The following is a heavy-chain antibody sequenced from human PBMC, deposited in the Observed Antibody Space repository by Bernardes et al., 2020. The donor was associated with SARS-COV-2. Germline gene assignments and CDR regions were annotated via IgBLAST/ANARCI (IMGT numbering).Heavy chain of an antibody. Sequence: GGSLRLSCAASGFIFSDYWMAWVRQAPGKGLEWVANINGDGSVKYYVDSVKGRFTISRDNAKSSLYLQMNSLRGEDTAVYYCARTVAAPADYWGQGTLVTVSS. CDR2: INGDGSVK. J-gene: IGHJ4*02. CDR1: GFIFSDYW. CDR3: ARTVAAPADY. D-gene: IGHD6-13*01. V-gene: IGHV3-7*03.